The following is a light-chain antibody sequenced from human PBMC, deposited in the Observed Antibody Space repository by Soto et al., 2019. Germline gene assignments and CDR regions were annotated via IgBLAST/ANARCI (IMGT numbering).Light chain of an antibody. Sequence: EILMTQSPATLSVSPGETATLSCRASQSVSTKLAWYQQKPGRAPRLLINDASTRATGVPARFSGSGSGTDFTLTISRLEPEDFAVYYCQLGGTFGQGTKVDI. CDR2: DAS. J-gene: IGKJ1*01. CDR3: QLGGT. V-gene: IGKV3-15*01. CDR1: QSVSTK.